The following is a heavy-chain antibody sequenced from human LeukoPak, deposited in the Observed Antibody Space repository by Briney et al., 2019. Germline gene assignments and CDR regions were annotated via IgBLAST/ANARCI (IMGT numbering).Heavy chain of an antibody. CDR1: GFTFSSYS. CDR2: ISGSGVMT. V-gene: IGHV3-23*01. CDR3: AKDRSIGTYYTFDH. D-gene: IGHD1-26*01. Sequence: GSLRLSCSASGFTFSSYSKSWGRPASGEGLELGSAISGSGVMTYYADSVKGRFTVSGDNSKNTLYLQMSSLTAADTAVYYCAKDRSIGTYYTFDHWGQGTLVTVSS. J-gene: IGHJ4*02.